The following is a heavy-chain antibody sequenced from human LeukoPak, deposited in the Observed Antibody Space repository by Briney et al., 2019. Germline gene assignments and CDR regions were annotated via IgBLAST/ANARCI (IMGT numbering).Heavy chain of an antibody. CDR3: ARGQGGSGYYY. Sequence: SEALSLTCTISGGSINSYYWSWIRQPPGKGLEWIGYIYYSGSTNYNPSLKSRVTISVDTSKNQFSLRLTSVTAADTAIYYCARGQGGSGYYYWGQGTLVTVSS. V-gene: IGHV4-59*01. D-gene: IGHD3-22*01. CDR1: GGSINSYY. CDR2: IYYSGST. J-gene: IGHJ4*02.